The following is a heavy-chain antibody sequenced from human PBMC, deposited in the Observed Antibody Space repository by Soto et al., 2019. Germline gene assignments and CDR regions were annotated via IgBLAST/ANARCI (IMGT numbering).Heavy chain of an antibody. CDR2: IITLFYAT. CDR1: GCTFTTYD. V-gene: IGHV1-69*06. J-gene: IGHJ4*02. CDR3: ARERSSSWYNGTFYFDS. Sequence: QVQLVQSGAEVRKPGSSVKVSCKASGCTFTTYDISWVRQAPGQGLEWMGGIITLFYATKYAQKFQGRVTITADKSTGTAYMELSSLRSEETAMYYCARERSSSWYNGTFYFDSWGQGTLVTASS. D-gene: IGHD6-19*01.